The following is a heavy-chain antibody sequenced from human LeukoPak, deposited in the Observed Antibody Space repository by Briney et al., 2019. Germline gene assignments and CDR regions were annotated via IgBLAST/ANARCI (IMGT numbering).Heavy chain of an antibody. CDR1: GFTFSSNW. Sequence: GGSLRLSCAASGFTFSSNWMHWVRQPPGKGLVWVSLITPDGSATSYADSVKGRFTISRDNAKNTLYLQMNSLRAEDTAVYYCVPADKQWGQGTLVTVSS. V-gene: IGHV3-74*01. CDR3: VPADKQ. CDR2: ITPDGSAT. D-gene: IGHD6-13*01. J-gene: IGHJ4*02.